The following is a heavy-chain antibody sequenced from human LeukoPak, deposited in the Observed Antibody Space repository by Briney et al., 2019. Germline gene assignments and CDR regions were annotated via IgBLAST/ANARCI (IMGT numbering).Heavy chain of an antibody. V-gene: IGHV3-66*02. Sequence: GGSLRLSCAASGFTVSSNHMHWDRQAPEKGLEWVSIIYDAGNTHFADSVKGRFTVSRDNSNNTVYLQMNSLRPVDTALYYCARDKGGMYGLDIWGQGTMVTVSS. CDR2: IYDAGNT. J-gene: IGHJ3*02. CDR1: GFTVSSNH. D-gene: IGHD2-8*01. CDR3: ARDKGGMYGLDI.